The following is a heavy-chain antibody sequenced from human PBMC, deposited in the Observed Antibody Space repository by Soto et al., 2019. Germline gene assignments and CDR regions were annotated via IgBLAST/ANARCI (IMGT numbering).Heavy chain of an antibody. Sequence: XGTLSLTCSVSGGSISGSYWSWIRQSPGKGLEWLGYVYYTGSTNYSPSLRSRVSISVDTSKNEFSLRLSSVTAADTAVYYCARVGATNSIDYWGQGTLVTVSS. CDR1: GGSISGSY. D-gene: IGHD1-26*01. CDR2: VYYTGST. J-gene: IGHJ4*02. V-gene: IGHV4-59*12. CDR3: ARVGATNSIDY.